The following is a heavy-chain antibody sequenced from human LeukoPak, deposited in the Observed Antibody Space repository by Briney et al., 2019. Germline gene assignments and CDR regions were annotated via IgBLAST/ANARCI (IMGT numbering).Heavy chain of an antibody. D-gene: IGHD2-2*01. V-gene: IGHV4-59*08. CDR1: GGSISSYY. CDR2: IYYSGST. Sequence: PSETLSLTCTVSGGSISSYYWSWIRQPPGKGLEWIGYIYYSGSTNYNPSLKSRVTISVDTSKNQFSLKLSSVTAADTAVYYCARAVPAAYYYYYYGMDVWGQGTTVTVSS. CDR3: ARAVPAAYYYYYYGMDV. J-gene: IGHJ6*02.